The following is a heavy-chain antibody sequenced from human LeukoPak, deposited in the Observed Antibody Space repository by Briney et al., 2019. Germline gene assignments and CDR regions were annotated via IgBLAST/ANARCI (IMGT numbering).Heavy chain of an antibody. CDR1: GGSFSGYY. J-gene: IGHJ3*02. CDR3: ARHRQHILTGYYRGGDAFDI. D-gene: IGHD3-9*01. V-gene: IGHV4-34*01. CDR2: INHSGST. Sequence: PSETLSLTCAVYGGSFSGYYWSWIRQPPGKGLEWIGEINHSGSTDYNPSLKSRVTISVDTSKNQFSLKLSSVTAADTAVYYCARHRQHILTGYYRGGDAFDIWGQGTMVTVSS.